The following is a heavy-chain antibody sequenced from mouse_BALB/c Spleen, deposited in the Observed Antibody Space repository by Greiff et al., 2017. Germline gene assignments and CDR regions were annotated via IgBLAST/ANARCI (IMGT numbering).Heavy chain of an antibody. Sequence: VQLQESGPGLVAPSQSLSITCTVSGFSLTGYGVNWVRQPPGKGLEWLGMIWGDGSTDYNSALKSRLSISKDNSKSQVFLKMNSLQTDDTARYYCARDRGDYGGSHEYFDVWGAGTTVTVSS. CDR3: ARDRGDYGGSHEYFDV. V-gene: IGHV2-6-7*01. CDR1: GFSLTGYG. D-gene: IGHD1-1*01. CDR2: IWGDGST. J-gene: IGHJ1*01.